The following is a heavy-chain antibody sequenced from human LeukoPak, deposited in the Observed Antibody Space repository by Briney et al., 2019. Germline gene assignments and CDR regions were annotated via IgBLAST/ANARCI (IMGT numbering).Heavy chain of an antibody. J-gene: IGHJ4*02. CDR3: ARDHYGDYEAGNAPPL. CDR2: IYYSGST. CDR1: GGSISSGDYY. V-gene: IGHV4-30-4*01. D-gene: IGHD4-17*01. Sequence: PSETLSLTCTVSGGSISSGDYYWSWIRQPPGKGLEWIGYIYYSGSTYYNPSLKSRVTISVDTSKNQFSLKLSSVTAADTAVYYCARDHYGDYEAGNAPPLWGQGTLVTVSS.